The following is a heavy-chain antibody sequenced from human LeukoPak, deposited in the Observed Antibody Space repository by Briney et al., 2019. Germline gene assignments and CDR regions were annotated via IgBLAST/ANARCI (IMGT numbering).Heavy chain of an antibody. CDR1: GFTFTTSA. Sequence: SVSVSCKASGFTFTTSAVQWVRQARGQRLEWIGRIVVGSGNTDHAQKFQGRLTITRDISTSTAYMELSSLTSDDTAVYYCAAVPNANAWYWDDAFDIWGQGTMVTVSS. CDR3: AAVPNANAWYWDDAFDI. V-gene: IGHV1-58*01. J-gene: IGHJ3*02. CDR2: IVVGSGNT. D-gene: IGHD2-8*02.